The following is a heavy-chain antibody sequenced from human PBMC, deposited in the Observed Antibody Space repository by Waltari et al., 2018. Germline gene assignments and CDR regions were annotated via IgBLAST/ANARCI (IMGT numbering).Heavy chain of an antibody. Sequence: QLQLQESGPRLVRPSETLSLICRVSGVSITSNRHYWAWIRQSPGQGLEWIGTVSYSGTTYSSPSLNSRVSVARETSKNQVSLRLGSVTAADMAGYYCVTYIGASVGTAAFDVWGQGTMGSVSS. CDR2: VSYSGTT. CDR3: VTYIGASVGTAAFDV. J-gene: IGHJ3*01. D-gene: IGHD5-12*01. CDR1: GVSITSNRHY. V-gene: IGHV4-39*01.